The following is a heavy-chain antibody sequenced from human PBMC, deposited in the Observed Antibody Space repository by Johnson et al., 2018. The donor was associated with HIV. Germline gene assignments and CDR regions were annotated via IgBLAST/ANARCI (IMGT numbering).Heavy chain of an antibody. J-gene: IGHJ3*02. CDR3: TTDGKSSSWNRDAFDI. Sequence: VQLVESGAGLVKPGGSLRLSCAASGFTFSNAWMNWVRQAPGKGLEWVGRINSKTDGGTTDHAAPVKGRFTISRDDSKNTLYLQMNSLKTVDTAVYYCTTDGKSSSWNRDAFDIWGQGTMGTVSS. CDR1: GFTFSNAW. CDR2: INSKTDGGTT. D-gene: IGHD6-13*01. V-gene: IGHV3-15*01.